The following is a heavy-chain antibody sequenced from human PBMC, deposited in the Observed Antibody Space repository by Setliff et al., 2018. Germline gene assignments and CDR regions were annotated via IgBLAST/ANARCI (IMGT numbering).Heavy chain of an antibody. CDR1: GYTFTTYA. Sequence: ASVTVSCKASGYTFTTYAISWMRQAPGQGLEWMGWINTNTGNPSYAQGFTGRFVFSLDTSVSTAYLQISSLKAEDTALYYCARASRFGTIKYRGDYYMDVWGKGTTVTVSS. V-gene: IGHV7-4-1*02. CDR2: INTNTGNP. CDR3: ARASRFGTIKYRGDYYMDV. J-gene: IGHJ6*03. D-gene: IGHD3-10*01.